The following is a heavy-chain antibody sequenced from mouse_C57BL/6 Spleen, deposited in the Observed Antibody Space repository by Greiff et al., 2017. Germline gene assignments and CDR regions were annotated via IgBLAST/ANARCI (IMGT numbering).Heavy chain of an antibody. CDR3: VRRLFAY. CDR2: IRSKSNNYAT. Sequence: DVQLVESGGGLVQPTGSLKLSCAASGFSFNTYAMNWVRQAPGKGLEWVARIRSKSNNYATYYADSVKDRVTISRDDSESMLYLQMNNLKTEDTAMYYCVRRLFAYWGQGTLVTVSA. CDR1: GFSFNTYA. D-gene: IGHD6-1*01. V-gene: IGHV10-1*01. J-gene: IGHJ3*01.